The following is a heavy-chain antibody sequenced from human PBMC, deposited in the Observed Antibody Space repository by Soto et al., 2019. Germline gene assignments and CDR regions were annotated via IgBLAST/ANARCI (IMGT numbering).Heavy chain of an antibody. CDR3: SKDFYPLAVVTYDFDY. CDR2: ISYDGSNK. V-gene: IGHV3-30*18. J-gene: IGHJ4*02. Sequence: GGSLRLSCSASGFTFSSYGMHWVRQAPGKGLEWVGVISYDGSNKYYADSVKGRITLSRDNSKNMLYLQMNSLRAEDTAVYYYSKDFYPLAVVTYDFDYWGQGALGTVSS. CDR1: GFTFSSYG. D-gene: IGHD2-21*02.